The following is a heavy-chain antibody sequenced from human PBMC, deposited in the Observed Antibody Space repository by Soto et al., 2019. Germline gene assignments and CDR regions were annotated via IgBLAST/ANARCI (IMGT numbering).Heavy chain of an antibody. CDR2: IYNSGST. CDR3: AAHSGSTYGPSDY. V-gene: IGHV4-59*08. J-gene: IGHJ4*02. CDR1: GGSISSYY. Sequence: SETLSLTCTVSGGSISSYYWSWIRQPPGKGLEWIGYIYNSGSTNYNPSLKSRVTISVDTSKNQFSLKLSSVTAADAAVYYCAAHSGSTYGPSDYWGQGTQVTVS. D-gene: IGHD3-10*01.